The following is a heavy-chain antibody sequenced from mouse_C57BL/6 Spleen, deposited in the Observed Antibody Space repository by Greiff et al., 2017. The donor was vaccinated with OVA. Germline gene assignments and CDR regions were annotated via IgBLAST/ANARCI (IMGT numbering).Heavy chain of an antibody. Sequence: VKLQQPGAELVKPGASVKLSCKASGYTFTSYWMQWVKQRPGQGLEWIGEIDPSDSYTNYNQKFKGKATLTVDTSSSTAYMQLSSLTSEDSAVYYCARPYGAWFAYWGQGTLVTVSA. CDR2: IDPSDSYT. J-gene: IGHJ3*01. D-gene: IGHD1-1*02. CDR3: ARPYGAWFAY. V-gene: IGHV1-50*01. CDR1: GYTFTSYW.